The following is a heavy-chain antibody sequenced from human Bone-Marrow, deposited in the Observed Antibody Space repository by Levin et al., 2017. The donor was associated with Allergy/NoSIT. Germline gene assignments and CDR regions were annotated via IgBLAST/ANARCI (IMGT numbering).Heavy chain of an antibody. D-gene: IGHD7-27*01. CDR3: AREASLPNWGFFVN. V-gene: IGHV6-1*01. Sequence: PSETLSLTCAISGDTVSSDNTAWNWIRQSPSRGLEWLGRTYYRSKWYNDYAVSVKSRITINPDTSKNQFSLHLNSVTPEDTAVYYCAREASLPNWGFFVNWGQGTLVTVSS. J-gene: IGHJ4*02. CDR2: TYYRSKWYN. CDR1: GDTVSSDNTA.